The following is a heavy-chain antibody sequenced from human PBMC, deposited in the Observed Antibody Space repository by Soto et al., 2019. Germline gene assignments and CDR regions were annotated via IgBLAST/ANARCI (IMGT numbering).Heavy chain of an antibody. Sequence: GGSLRLSCAASGFTFDDYAMHWVRQAPGKGLEWVSGISWNSGSIGYADSVKGRFTISRDNAKNTLYLQMNSLRAEDTAVYYCAKDRPDILNWFDPWGQGTLVTVSS. CDR1: GFTFDDYA. CDR3: AKDRPDILNWFDP. D-gene: IGHD3-9*01. J-gene: IGHJ5*02. CDR2: ISWNSGSI. V-gene: IGHV3-9*01.